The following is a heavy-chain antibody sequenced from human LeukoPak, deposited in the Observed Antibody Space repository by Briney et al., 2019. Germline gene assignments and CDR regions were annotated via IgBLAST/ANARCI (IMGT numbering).Heavy chain of an antibody. CDR2: IKQDGSEI. CDR3: ARDERLLSFLK. J-gene: IGHJ4*02. V-gene: IGHV3-7*03. D-gene: IGHD3-3*01. CDR1: GFTFSSYW. Sequence: GGSLRLSCAASGFTFSSYWMSWVRQAPGKGLEWVANIKQDGSEIYYVDSVKGRFTISRDNSKNTLYLQMNSLRAEDTAIYYCARDERLLSFLKWGQGTLVTVSS.